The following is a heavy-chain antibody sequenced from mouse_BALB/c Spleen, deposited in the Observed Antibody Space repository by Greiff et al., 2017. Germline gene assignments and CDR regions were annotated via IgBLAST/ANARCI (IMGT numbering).Heavy chain of an antibody. D-gene: IGHD1-3*01. Sequence: EVMLVESGPGLVKPSQSLSLTCTVTGYSITSDYAWNWIRQFPGNKLEWMGYISYSGSTSYNPSLKSRISITRDTSKNQFFLQLNSVTTEDTATYYCAREVRGYAMDYWGQGTSVTVSS. CDR1: GYSITSDYA. V-gene: IGHV3-2*02. J-gene: IGHJ4*01. CDR2: ISYSGST. CDR3: AREVRGYAMDY.